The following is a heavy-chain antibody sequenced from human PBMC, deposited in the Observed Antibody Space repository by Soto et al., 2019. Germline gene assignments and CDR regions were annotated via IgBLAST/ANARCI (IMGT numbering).Heavy chain of an antibody. J-gene: IGHJ2*01. Sequence: EVQLVESGGGLVQPGGSLRLSCAASGFTFSDHYMDWVRQAPGKGLEWVGRSSHKVHNYITDYAASVKDRFTISRDDSKNSLFLQMSSLKTEDTAVYYCARDFMGPRSMTGTTFDLLGRGTLVTVSS. V-gene: IGHV3-72*01. CDR3: ARDFMGPRSMTGTTFDL. CDR1: GFTFSDHY. D-gene: IGHD1-7*01. CDR2: SSHKVHNYIT.